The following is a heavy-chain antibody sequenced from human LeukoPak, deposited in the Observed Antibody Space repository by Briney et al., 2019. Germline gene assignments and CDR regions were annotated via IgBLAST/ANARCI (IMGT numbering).Heavy chain of an antibody. J-gene: IGHJ3*02. V-gene: IGHV3-23*01. CDR2: ISGSGGST. Sequence: PGRSLRLSCAASGFTFSSYEMNWVRQAPGKGLEWVSSISGSGGSTYYADSVRGRFTVSRDNSRNTLALQMNSQRAEDTAVYYCAGSPTVDAAFDIWGQGTMVTVSS. D-gene: IGHD4-23*01. CDR1: GFTFSSYE. CDR3: AGSPTVDAAFDI.